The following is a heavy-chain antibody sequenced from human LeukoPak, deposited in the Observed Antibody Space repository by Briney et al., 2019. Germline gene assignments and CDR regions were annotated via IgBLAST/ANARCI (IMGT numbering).Heavy chain of an antibody. CDR1: GFTFRSYW. V-gene: IGHV3-48*04. D-gene: IGHD5-12*01. CDR2: ITASSTTL. CDR3: AKGPGARGHFNWFDP. J-gene: IGHJ5*02. Sequence: PGGSLRLSCAGSGFTFRSYWMHWVRQAPGQGLEWISYITASSTTLYYADSVKGRFTISRDNAKNSLYLQMNGLRGEDTAVYYCAKGPGARGHFNWFDPWGQGTLVTVSS.